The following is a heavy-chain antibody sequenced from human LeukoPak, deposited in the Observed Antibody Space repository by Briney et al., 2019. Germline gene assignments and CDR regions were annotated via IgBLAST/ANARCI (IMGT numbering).Heavy chain of an antibody. V-gene: IGHV3-20*04. CDR3: ARPLGYDLVGWFDP. Sequence: GGSLRLSCAASGFTFDDYGMSWVRQAPGKGLEWVSGINWNGGSTGYADSVKGRFTISRDNAKNSLYLQMNSLRAEDTALYYCARPLGYDLVGWFDPWGQGTLVTVSS. D-gene: IGHD3-3*01. CDR1: GFTFDDYG. J-gene: IGHJ5*02. CDR2: INWNGGST.